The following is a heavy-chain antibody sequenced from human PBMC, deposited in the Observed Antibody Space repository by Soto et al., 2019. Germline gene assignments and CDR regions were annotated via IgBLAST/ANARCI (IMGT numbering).Heavy chain of an antibody. CDR2: MKQDGREI. Sequence: EVQLVESGGGLVQPGGSLRLSCVASGFMFSTYWMAWVRQAPGKGLEWVANMKQDGREIYYVDSVQGRFTISRDNAKNLVYLQMNSLRAEDTAVYYCARVYDSRVNYFDYLGQGTLVTVSS. D-gene: IGHD3-22*01. V-gene: IGHV3-7*04. CDR1: GFMFSTYW. J-gene: IGHJ4*02. CDR3: ARVYDSRVNYFDY.